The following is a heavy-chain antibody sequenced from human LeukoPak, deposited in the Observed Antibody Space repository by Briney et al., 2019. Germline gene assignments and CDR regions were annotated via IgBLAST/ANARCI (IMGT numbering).Heavy chain of an antibody. Sequence: QTGGSLRLSCAASVFTVSSNYMKWVRLAPGKGLEWVANINQDGSEKHYVDSLRGRFTISRDNAKNSLYLQMNSLRAEDTAVYFCARDLYYFDRSGYYASDLWGQGTLVTVSS. J-gene: IGHJ5*02. CDR1: VFTVSSNY. D-gene: IGHD3-22*01. CDR3: ARDLYYFDRSGYYASDL. CDR2: INQDGSEK. V-gene: IGHV3-7*01.